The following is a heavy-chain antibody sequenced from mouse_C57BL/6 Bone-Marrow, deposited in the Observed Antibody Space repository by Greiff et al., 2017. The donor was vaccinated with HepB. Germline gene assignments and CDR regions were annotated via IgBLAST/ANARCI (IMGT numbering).Heavy chain of an antibody. V-gene: IGHV1-74*01. CDR1: GYTFTSYW. D-gene: IGHD1-1*01. J-gene: IGHJ4*01. CDR3: AINYPITTVVGMDY. Sequence: QVQLKQPGAELVKPGASVKVSCKASGYTFTSYWMHWVKQRPGQGLEWIGRIHPSDSDTNYNQKFKGKATLTVDKSSSTAYMQLSSLTSEDSAVYYCAINYPITTVVGMDYWGQGTSVTVSS. CDR2: IHPSDSDT.